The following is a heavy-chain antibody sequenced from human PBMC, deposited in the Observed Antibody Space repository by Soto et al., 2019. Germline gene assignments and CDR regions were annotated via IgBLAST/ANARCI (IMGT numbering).Heavy chain of an antibody. CDR1: GFTFSSYG. D-gene: IGHD2-15*01. CDR3: ARDVCSGDSCNLFDF. V-gene: IGHV3-33*01. CDR2: IWNDGTNK. Sequence: QVQLVESGGGVVQPGKSLRLSCEASGFTFSSYGLHWVRQAPGKGLEWVAVIWNDGTNKYYADSVKGRFTISRDNAKNTLYLQMNSLRGDDTAVYHCARDVCSGDSCNLFDFWGQGTLVTVSS. J-gene: IGHJ4*02.